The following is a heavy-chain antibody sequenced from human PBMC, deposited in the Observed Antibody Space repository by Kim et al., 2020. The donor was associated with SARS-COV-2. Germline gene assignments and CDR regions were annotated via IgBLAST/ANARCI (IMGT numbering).Heavy chain of an antibody. J-gene: IGHJ4*02. V-gene: IGHV5-10-1*01. Sequence: NYRPSYQGNVTISADKSISTAYLQWSSLKASDTAMYYCARTIPGYSSSDYWGQGTLVTVSS. CDR3: ARTIPGYSSSDY. D-gene: IGHD6-13*01.